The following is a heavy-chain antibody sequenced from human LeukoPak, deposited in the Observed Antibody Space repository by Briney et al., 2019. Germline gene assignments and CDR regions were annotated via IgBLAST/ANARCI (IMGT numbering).Heavy chain of an antibody. V-gene: IGHV4-61*02. CDR1: GGSISSGSYY. CDR2: IYTSGST. CDR3: ARDLLWFGELENYYYGMDV. D-gene: IGHD3-10*01. J-gene: IGHJ6*02. Sequence: SQTLSLACTVPGGSISSGSYYWSWIRQPAGKGLEWIGRIYTSGSTNYNPSLKSRVTISVDTSKNQFSLKLSSVTAADTAVYYCARDLLWFGELENYYYGMDVWGQGTTVTVPS.